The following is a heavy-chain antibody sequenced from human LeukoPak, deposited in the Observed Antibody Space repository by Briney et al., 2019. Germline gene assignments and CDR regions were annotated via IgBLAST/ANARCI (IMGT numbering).Heavy chain of an antibody. CDR3: ARGRGGSGVAAPFPYFDY. CDR2: IYHSGST. V-gene: IGHV4-30-2*01. J-gene: IGHJ4*02. Sequence: PSETLSLTCAVSGGSISSGGYSWSWIRQPPGKGLEWIGYIYHSGSTYYNPSLKSRVTISVDRSKNQFSLKLSSVTAADTAVYYCARGRGGSGVAAPFPYFDYWGQGTLVTVSS. CDR1: GGSISSGGYS. D-gene: IGHD2-15*01.